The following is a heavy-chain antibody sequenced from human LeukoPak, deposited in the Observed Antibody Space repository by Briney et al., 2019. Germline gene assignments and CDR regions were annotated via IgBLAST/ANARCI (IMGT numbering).Heavy chain of an antibody. V-gene: IGHV1-2*02. CDR2: INPNSGGT. Sequence: ASVKVSCKASGYTFTGYCMHWVRQAPGQGLEWMGWINPNSGGTNYAQKFQGRVTMTRDTSISTAYMELSRLRSDDTAVYYCARAGYYYDSSGYPFDYWGQGTLVTVSS. D-gene: IGHD3-22*01. CDR3: ARAGYYYDSSGYPFDY. J-gene: IGHJ4*02. CDR1: GYTFTGYC.